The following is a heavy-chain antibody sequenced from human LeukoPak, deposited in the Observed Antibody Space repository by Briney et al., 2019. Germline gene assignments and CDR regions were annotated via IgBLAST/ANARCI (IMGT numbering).Heavy chain of an antibody. Sequence: GGSLRLSCAASGFTFSNYAVAWVRQAPGKGLEWVSVISGSGATTYYADSVKGRFTISRDNSKNTLYLQMNSLRAEDTAVYYCASVQRGAFDIWGQGTMVTVSS. CDR3: ASVQRGAFDI. CDR1: GFTFSNYA. CDR2: ISGSGATT. D-gene: IGHD5/OR15-5a*01. J-gene: IGHJ3*02. V-gene: IGHV3-23*01.